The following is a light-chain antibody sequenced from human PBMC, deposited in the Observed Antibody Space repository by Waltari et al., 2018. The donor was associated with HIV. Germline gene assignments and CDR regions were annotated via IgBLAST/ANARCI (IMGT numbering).Light chain of an antibody. CDR3: VTWDNSLSAYV. CDR2: DKN. J-gene: IGLJ1*01. V-gene: IGLV1-51*01. Sequence: QSVLTQPPSLSAAPGQRVTISCSGSSSNIGNNYVSWYQQLPGTAPKLVIYDKNNRPSRIPDRFSGSKSGTSATLSITGLQTGDEADYYCVTWDNSLSAYVFGTGTKVTVL. CDR1: SSNIGNNY.